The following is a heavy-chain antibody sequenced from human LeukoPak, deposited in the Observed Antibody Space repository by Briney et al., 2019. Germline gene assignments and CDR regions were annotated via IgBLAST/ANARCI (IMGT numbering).Heavy chain of an antibody. D-gene: IGHD1-26*01. CDR3: ARDKFPLVGATGDDAFDI. Sequence: PSETLSLTCTVSGGSISSCYWSWIRQPAGKGLEWIGRINTSGSTNYNPSLKSRVTISVDKSKNQFSLKLSSVTAADTAVYYCARDKFPLVGATGDDAFDIWGQGTMVAVSS. J-gene: IGHJ3*02. CDR1: GGSISSCY. CDR2: INTSGST. V-gene: IGHV4-4*07.